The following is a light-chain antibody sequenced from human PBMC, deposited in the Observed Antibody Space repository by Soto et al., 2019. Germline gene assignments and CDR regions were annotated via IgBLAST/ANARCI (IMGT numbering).Light chain of an antibody. CDR3: QHSYSAPYT. Sequence: DIQLTQSPSSLSASVGDRVTITCRASQSISTYLTWYQQKPGKAPIILIYAASSLLSVVPSRFSGSGYGTDFTLTISSLELEDFAPYYCQHSYSAPYTFGRGTKLEIK. CDR1: QSISTY. CDR2: AAS. V-gene: IGKV1-39*01. J-gene: IGKJ2*01.